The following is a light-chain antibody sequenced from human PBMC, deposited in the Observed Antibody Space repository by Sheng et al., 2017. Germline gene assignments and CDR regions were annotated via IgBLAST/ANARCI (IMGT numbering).Light chain of an antibody. CDR1: QSVLYSSNNKNY. CDR3: QQYYGTPYT. J-gene: IGKJ2*01. CDR2: WAS. Sequence: DIVMTQSPDSLAVSLGERATINCKSSQSVLYSSNNKNYLAWYQQKPGQPPKLLIYWASTRESGAPDRFSGSGSGTDFTLTISSLQAEDVAVYYCQQYYGTPYTFGQGPKLEIK. V-gene: IGKV4-1*01.